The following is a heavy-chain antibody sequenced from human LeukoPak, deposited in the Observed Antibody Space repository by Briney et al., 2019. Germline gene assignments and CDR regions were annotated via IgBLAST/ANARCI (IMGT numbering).Heavy chain of an antibody. D-gene: IGHD6-25*01. Sequence: ASVKVSCKPSEYIFTDDYMHWVRQTPGQGLEWMGWISAYNGNTNYAQKLQGRVTMTTDTSTSTAYMELRSLRSDDTAVYYCARDILGADYYYYMDVWGKGTTVTVSS. CDR1: EYIFTDDY. V-gene: IGHV1-18*04. J-gene: IGHJ6*03. CDR3: ARDILGADYYYYMDV. CDR2: ISAYNGNT.